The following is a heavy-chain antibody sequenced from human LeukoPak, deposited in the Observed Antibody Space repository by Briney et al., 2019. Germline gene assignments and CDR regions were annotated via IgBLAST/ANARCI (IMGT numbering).Heavy chain of an antibody. CDR1: GVTFSSYG. J-gene: IGHJ4*02. CDR3: ARDGFGILTGIDY. Sequence: VGSLRLSCAASGVTFSSYGMHWGRQAPGKGLEWVAVIWDDGSNKYYADSVKGRFTISRDNSKNTLYLQMNSLRAEDTAVYYCARDGFGILTGIDYWGQGTLVTVSS. D-gene: IGHD3-9*01. V-gene: IGHV3-33*01. CDR2: IWDDGSNK.